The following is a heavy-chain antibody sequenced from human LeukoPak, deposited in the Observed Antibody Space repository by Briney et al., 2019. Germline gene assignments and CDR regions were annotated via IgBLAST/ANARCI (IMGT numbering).Heavy chain of an antibody. D-gene: IGHD6-19*01. Sequence: GGSLRLSCAASGFTFSNAWMSWVRQAPGKGLEWVAFIRYDGSNKYYADSVKGRFTISRDNSKNTLYLQMNSLRAEDTAVYYCAKDHNSSGWYGYYYYMDVWGKGTTVTVSS. CDR2: IRYDGSNK. CDR3: AKDHNSSGWYGYYYYMDV. V-gene: IGHV3-30*02. CDR1: GFTFSNAW. J-gene: IGHJ6*03.